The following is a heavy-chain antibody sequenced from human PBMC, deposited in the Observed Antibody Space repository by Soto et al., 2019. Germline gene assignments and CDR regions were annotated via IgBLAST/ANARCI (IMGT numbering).Heavy chain of an antibody. D-gene: IGHD2-15*01. CDR1: GGTFSSYA. CDR3: GRDPGYCSGGSCSSANWFGP. CDR2: IIPIFGTA. Sequence: QVQLVQSGAEVKKPGSSVKVSCKASGGTFSSYAISWVRQAPGQGLEWMGGIIPIFGTANYAQKFHGRVTITADESTRTAYMELSSLRSEDTAVYYCGRDPGYCSGGSCSSANWFGPWGQGTLVTVSS. V-gene: IGHV1-69*01. J-gene: IGHJ5*02.